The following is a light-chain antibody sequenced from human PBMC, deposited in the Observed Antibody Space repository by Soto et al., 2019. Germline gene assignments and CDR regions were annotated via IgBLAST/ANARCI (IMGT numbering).Light chain of an antibody. Sequence: EIVLTQSPGSLSLSPGERATLSCRASQSVNSNNLVWYQQKPGQAPRLLIYGASTRATGIPDRFSASESGTDSTPTISRLEPEEFAVYRWQHFGGPWTFGQGTKVEI. CDR2: GAS. CDR3: QHFGGPWT. J-gene: IGKJ1*01. V-gene: IGKV3-20*01. CDR1: QSVNSNN.